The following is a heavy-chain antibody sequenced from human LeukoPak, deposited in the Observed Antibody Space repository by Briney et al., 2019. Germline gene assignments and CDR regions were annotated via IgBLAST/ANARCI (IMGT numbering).Heavy chain of an antibody. CDR1: GGSFSGYY. CDR2: INHSGST. CDR3: ARGPAVPRRPPIWFRDFWGNWFDP. Sequence: PSETLSLTCAVYGGSFSGYYWSWIRQPPGKGLEWIGEINHSGSTNYNPSLKSRVTISVDTSKNQFSLKLSSVTAADTAVYYCARGPAVPRRPPIWFRDFWGNWFDPWGQGTLVTVSS. V-gene: IGHV4-34*01. D-gene: IGHD3-10*01. J-gene: IGHJ5*02.